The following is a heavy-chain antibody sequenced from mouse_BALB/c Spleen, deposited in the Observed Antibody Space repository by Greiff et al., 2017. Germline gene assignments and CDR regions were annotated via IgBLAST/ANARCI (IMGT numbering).Heavy chain of an antibody. V-gene: IGHV1-9*01. CDR2: ILPGSGST. D-gene: IGHD1-1*01. J-gene: IGHJ1*01. CDR1: GYTFSSYW. Sequence: QVQLQQSGAELMKPGASVKISCKATGYTFSSYWIEWVKQRPGHGLEWIGEILPGSGSTNYNEKFKGKATFTADTSSNTAYMQLSSLTSEDSAVYYCARRDYGSSYWYFDVWGAGTTVTVS. CDR3: ARRDYGSSYWYFDV.